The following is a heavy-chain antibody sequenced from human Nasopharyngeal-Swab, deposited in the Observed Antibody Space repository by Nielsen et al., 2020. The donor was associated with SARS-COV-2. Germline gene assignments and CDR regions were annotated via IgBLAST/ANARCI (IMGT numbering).Heavy chain of an antibody. CDR3: AIGGDTAMVVDAFDI. D-gene: IGHD5-18*01. Sequence: SETLSLTCAVYGGSFSGYYWSWIRQPPGKGLEWIGEINHSGSTNYNPSLKSRVTISVDTSKNQFSLKLSSVTAADTAAYYCAIGGDTAMVVDAFDIWGQGTMVTVSS. V-gene: IGHV4-34*01. CDR2: INHSGST. J-gene: IGHJ3*02. CDR1: GGSFSGYY.